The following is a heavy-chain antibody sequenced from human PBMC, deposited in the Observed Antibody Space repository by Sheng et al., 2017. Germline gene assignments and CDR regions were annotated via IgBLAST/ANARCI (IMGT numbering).Heavy chain of an antibody. V-gene: IGHV3-43*01. CDR1: GFMFADNT. CDR3: AKDVDGMGAAPDSLDY. D-gene: IGHD6-13*01. Sequence: EVQLVELGGAAVQPGGSLRLSCAASGFMFADNTMHWVRQGPGKGLEWVSLISWDGTGTYYADSVKGRFTISRDNSKNSLYLQMNSLRSDDTALYYCAKDVDGMGAAPDSLDYWGQGTLVTVSS. CDR2: ISWDGTGT. J-gene: IGHJ4*02.